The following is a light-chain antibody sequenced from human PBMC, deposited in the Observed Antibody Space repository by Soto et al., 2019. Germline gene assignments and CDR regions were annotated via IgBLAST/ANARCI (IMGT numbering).Light chain of an antibody. CDR3: EEYYCTPWT. CDR2: WAS. Sequence: DIVMTQSPDSLAVSLGERATINCKSSQSVLYSSNNKNYLAWYQQKPGQPPKLLIYWASTRESGVPDRFSGSGSVTDYTLTTSSLQAEDVAVYYCEEYYCTPWTFGQGTKLEIK. V-gene: IGKV4-1*01. CDR1: QSVLYSSNNKNY. J-gene: IGKJ2*02.